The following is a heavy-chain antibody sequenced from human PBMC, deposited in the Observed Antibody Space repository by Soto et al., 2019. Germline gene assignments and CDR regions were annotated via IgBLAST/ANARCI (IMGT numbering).Heavy chain of an antibody. CDR2: IHYTGSI. V-gene: IGHV4-30-4*01. J-gene: IGHJ6*02. CDR1: GGSISIDHYH. D-gene: IGHD2-21*02. Sequence: PSETLSLTCTVSGGSISIDHYHWTWIRQTPGKGLEWIGYIHYTGSISYNPSLQSRLTISVDTSKNQFSLKLTSVTAADTAVYFCAREDDGGDRDYYGLDVWGQGTTVTGSS. CDR3: AREDDGGDRDYYGLDV.